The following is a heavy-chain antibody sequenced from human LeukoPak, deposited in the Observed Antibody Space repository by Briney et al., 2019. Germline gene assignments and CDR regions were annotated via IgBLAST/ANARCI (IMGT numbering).Heavy chain of an antibody. Sequence: GGSLRLSCAASGFTFSSYGMSWVRQAPGKGLEWVSAIGGRDGSTYYADSVKGRFTISRDNSKNTLYVQMNSLRAEDTAVYYCAKGHYCGSGSLDYWGQGTLVTVSS. V-gene: IGHV3-23*01. D-gene: IGHD3-10*01. CDR3: AKGHYCGSGSLDY. CDR1: GFTFSSYG. CDR2: IGGRDGST. J-gene: IGHJ4*02.